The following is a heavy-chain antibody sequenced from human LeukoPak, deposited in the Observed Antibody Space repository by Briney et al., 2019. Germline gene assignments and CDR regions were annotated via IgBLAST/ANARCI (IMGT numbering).Heavy chain of an antibody. Sequence: GGSLRLSCAASGFTFSDHYMDWVCQAPGKGLEWVGRTRNKANSYTTEYAASVKGRFTISRDDSKNSLYLQMNSLKTEDTAVYYCRTFLGSSSSDAFDIWGQGTMVTVSS. CDR3: RTFLGSSSSDAFDI. CDR2: TRNKANSYTT. J-gene: IGHJ3*02. D-gene: IGHD6-13*01. V-gene: IGHV3-72*01. CDR1: GFTFSDHY.